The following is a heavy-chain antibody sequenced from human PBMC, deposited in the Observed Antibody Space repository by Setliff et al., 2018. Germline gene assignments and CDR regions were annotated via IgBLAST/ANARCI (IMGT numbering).Heavy chain of an antibody. CDR2: INPNKDVT. D-gene: IGHD1-26*01. Sequence: ASVKVSCKASGYTFTGYFIHWLRQAPGQGLEWLGWINPNKDVTKYAQKFQDRILMTKDTSLNTVYMELRSLRSDDTATYYCARDGSAFFYQNWGQGSLVTVSS. V-gene: IGHV1-2*02. CDR1: GYTFTGYF. J-gene: IGHJ4*02. CDR3: ARDGSAFFYQN.